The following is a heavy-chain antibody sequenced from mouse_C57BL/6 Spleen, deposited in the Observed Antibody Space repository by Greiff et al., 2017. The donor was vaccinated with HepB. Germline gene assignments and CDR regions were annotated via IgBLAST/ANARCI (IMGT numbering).Heavy chain of an antibody. J-gene: IGHJ2*01. CDR1: GFTFSDYY. V-gene: IGHV5-16*01. CDR2: INYDGSST. CDR3: ARERVFPNYFDY. Sequence: EVKVVESEGGLVQPGSSMKLSCTASGFTFSDYYMAWVRQVPEKGLVWVANINYDGSSTYYLDSLKSRFIISRDNAKNILYLQMSSLKSEDTATYYCARERVFPNYFDYWGQGTTLTVSS.